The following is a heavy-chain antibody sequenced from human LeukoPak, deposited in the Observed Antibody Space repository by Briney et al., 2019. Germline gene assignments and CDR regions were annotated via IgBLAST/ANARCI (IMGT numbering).Heavy chain of an antibody. CDR3: ARLSGSYDAFDI. CDR1: GSTFDDYG. V-gene: IGHV3-20*04. J-gene: IGHJ3*02. Sequence: GGSLRLSCAASGSTFDDYGMSWVRQAPGKGLEWVSGINWNGGSTGYADSVKGRFTISRDNAKNSLYLQMNSLRAEDTALYYCARLSGSYDAFDIWGQGTMVTVSS. D-gene: IGHD1-26*01. CDR2: INWNGGST.